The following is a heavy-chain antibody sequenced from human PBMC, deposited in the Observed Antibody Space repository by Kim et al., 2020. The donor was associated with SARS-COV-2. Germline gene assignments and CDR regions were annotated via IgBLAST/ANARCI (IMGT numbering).Heavy chain of an antibody. CDR1: GGSIISGDW. D-gene: IGHD2-15*01. Sequence: SETLSLTCAVSGGSIISGDWWSWVRQPPGKGLEWIGEIYQSGSANYNPSLKSRVTLSVDNSKNQFSLTLTSVTAADTAVYYCARRAVGGGALGIWGQGT. CDR3: ARRAVGGGALGI. J-gene: IGHJ3*02. CDR2: IYQSGSA. V-gene: IGHV4-4*02.